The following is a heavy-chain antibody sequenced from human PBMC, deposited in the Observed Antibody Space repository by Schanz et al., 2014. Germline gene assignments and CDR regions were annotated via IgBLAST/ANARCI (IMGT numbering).Heavy chain of an antibody. D-gene: IGHD4-17*01. V-gene: IGHV3-23*04. CDR3: AKDCPSDYGDHCFDF. CDR1: GFTFSNHA. J-gene: IGHJ4*02. Sequence: EVQLVESGGGLVQPGGSLRLSCETSGFTFSNHAMSWVRQAPGKGLEWVSAISGRGGRTYYADSVKGRFTISRDNSKIPLYLQMNSLSAEDTAVYYCAKDCPSDYGDHCFDFWGQGTLVTVSS. CDR2: ISGRGGRT.